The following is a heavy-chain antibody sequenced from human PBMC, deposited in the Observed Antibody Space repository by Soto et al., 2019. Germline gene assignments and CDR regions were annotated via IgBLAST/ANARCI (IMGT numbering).Heavy chain of an antibody. CDR2: ISGSGGST. CDR1: GFTFSSYA. Sequence: GGSLRLSCAASGFTFSSYAMSWLRQAPGKGLEWVSAISGSGGSTYYADSVKGRFTISRDNSKNTLYLQMNSLRAADTAVYYCARHIAVPRTRGFDFWGQGTLVTVSS. J-gene: IGHJ4*02. D-gene: IGHD6-19*01. CDR3: ARHIAVPRTRGFDF. V-gene: IGHV3-23*01.